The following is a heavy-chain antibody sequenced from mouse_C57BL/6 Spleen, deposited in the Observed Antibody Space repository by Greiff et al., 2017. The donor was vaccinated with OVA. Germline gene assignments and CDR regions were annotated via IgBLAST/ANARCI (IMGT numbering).Heavy chain of an antibody. Sequence: QVQLQQSGAELVKPGASVKISCKASGYAFSSYWMNWVKQRPGKGLAWIGQIYPGDGDTNYNGKFKGKATLTADKSSSTAYMQLSSLTSEDSAVYFCARGGQLRLAWFAYWGQGTLVTVSA. CDR3: ARGGQLRLAWFAY. CDR2: IYPGDGDT. D-gene: IGHD3-2*02. V-gene: IGHV1-80*01. J-gene: IGHJ3*01. CDR1: GYAFSSYW.